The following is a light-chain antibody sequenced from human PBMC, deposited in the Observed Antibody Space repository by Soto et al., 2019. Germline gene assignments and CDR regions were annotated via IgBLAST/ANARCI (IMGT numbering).Light chain of an antibody. J-gene: IGKJ3*01. CDR1: HSVGSNY. V-gene: IGKV3-20*01. Sequence: EIVLTQSPGTLSLSPGEIATLYCRASHSVGSNYLAWYQQKPGQAPRGLIYDASIRATSIPDRCSGSGSGADITLNTSRLAPEDFPVYYCEQYNSTPFTFGPGTKVYIK. CDR2: DAS. CDR3: EQYNSTPFT.